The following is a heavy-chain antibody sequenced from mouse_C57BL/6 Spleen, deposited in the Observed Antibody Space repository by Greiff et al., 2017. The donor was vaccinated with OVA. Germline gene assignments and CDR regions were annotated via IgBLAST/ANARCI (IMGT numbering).Heavy chain of an antibody. D-gene: IGHD4-1*01. V-gene: IGHV1-61*01. CDR2: IYPSDSET. CDR1: GYTFTSYW. Sequence: QVQLQQPGAELVRPGSSVKLSCKASGYTFTSYWMDWVKQRPGQGLEWIGNIYPSDSETHYNQKFKDKATLTVDKSSSTAYMQLSSLTSEDSAVYYCAREGANWAFDYWGQGTTLTVSS. CDR3: AREGANWAFDY. J-gene: IGHJ2*01.